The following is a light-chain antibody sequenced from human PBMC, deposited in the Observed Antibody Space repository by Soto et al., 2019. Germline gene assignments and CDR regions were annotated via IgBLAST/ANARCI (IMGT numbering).Light chain of an antibody. J-gene: IGKJ2*02. Sequence: EIVMPQSPATLSVSPGERATLSRRASQRISGELAWYQHKPGQPPSLLIYGASTRATGVPARLAGSGSGSELSLTFGGLESDDFAVYDCQHGHCWPRTFGQGTVL. CDR1: QRISGE. CDR3: QHGHCWPRT. V-gene: IGKV3-15*01. CDR2: GAS.